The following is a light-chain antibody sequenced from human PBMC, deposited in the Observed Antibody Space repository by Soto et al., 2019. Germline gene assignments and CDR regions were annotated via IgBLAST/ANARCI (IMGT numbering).Light chain of an antibody. CDR2: GAS. V-gene: IGKV3-20*01. CDR1: QSVSSNS. J-gene: IGKJ3*01. CDR3: QLYGTSPGFT. Sequence: EIVLTQSPGTLSLSPGERATLSCRASQSVSSNSLAWYQQKPGQAPRLLIYGASSRATGIPDRFSGSGSGTEFALTISSLEPEDFAVYYCQLYGTSPGFTFGPGTKVDI.